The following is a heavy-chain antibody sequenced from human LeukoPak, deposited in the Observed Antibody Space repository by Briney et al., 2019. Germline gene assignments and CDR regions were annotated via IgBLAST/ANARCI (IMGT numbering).Heavy chain of an antibody. V-gene: IGHV3-23*01. J-gene: IGHJ6*02. CDR1: GFTFSSYA. Sequence: PGGSLRLSCAASGFTFSSYAMSWVRQAPGKGLEWVSAISGNGDSTYYVDSVKGRFTISRDNSKNTLYLQMNSLRAEDTAIYYCAKGMGLAHYYFYGMDVWGQGTTVTVSS. CDR2: ISGNGDST. D-gene: IGHD6-19*01. CDR3: AKGMGLAHYYFYGMDV.